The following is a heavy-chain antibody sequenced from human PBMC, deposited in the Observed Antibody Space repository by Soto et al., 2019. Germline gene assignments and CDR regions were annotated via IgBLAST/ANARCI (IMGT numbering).Heavy chain of an antibody. CDR1: GYTFTSYY. D-gene: IGHD3-22*01. Sequence: ASVKVSCKASGYTFTSYYIHWVRQAPGQGLEWMGWINPITGGTNYAPKFQGRVTMTRDTSITTAYMELSRLRSDDTAVYYCSRNYYDSSDRDYLDYWGQGTPVTVSS. V-gene: IGHV1-2*02. CDR2: INPITGGT. CDR3: SRNYYDSSDRDYLDY. J-gene: IGHJ4*02.